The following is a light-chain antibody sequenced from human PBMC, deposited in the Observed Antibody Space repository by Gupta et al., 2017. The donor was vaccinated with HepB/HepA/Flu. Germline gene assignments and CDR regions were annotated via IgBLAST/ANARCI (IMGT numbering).Light chain of an antibody. Sequence: DIQMTQSPSSLSASVGDRVTITFRASQSISSYLNWYQQKPGKAPKLLIYAASSLQSGVPSRFSGSGSGTDFTLTISSLQPEDFATYYCQQSDSTLFTFGHGTKVDIK. CDR3: QQSDSTLFT. CDR1: QSISSY. J-gene: IGKJ3*01. CDR2: AAS. V-gene: IGKV1-39*01.